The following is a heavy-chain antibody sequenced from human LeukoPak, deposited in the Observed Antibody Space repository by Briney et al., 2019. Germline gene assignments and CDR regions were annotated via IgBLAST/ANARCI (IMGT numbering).Heavy chain of an antibody. V-gene: IGHV3-23*01. J-gene: IGHJ4*02. CDR2: ISGSGGST. CDR3: ASSLLGKYLPYYFDY. D-gene: IGHD7-27*01. Sequence: PGGSLRLSCAASGFTFSSYGMSWVRQAPGKGLEWVSAISGSGGSTYYADSVKGRFTISRDNSKNTLYLQMNSLRAEDTAVYYCASSLLGKYLPYYFDYWGQGTLVTVSS. CDR1: GFTFSSYG.